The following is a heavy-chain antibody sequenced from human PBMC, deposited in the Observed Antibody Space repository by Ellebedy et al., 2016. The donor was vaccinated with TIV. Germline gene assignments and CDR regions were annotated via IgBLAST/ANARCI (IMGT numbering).Heavy chain of an antibody. J-gene: IGHJ4*02. V-gene: IGHV1-18*01. CDR2: ISAYNGNT. Sequence: AASVKVSCQASGYTFTSSGISWVRQAPGQGLEWMGWISAYNGNTNYAQKLQGRVTMTTDTSTSTAYMELRSLRSDDTAVYYSARDTVTPGGVDYWGQGTLVTGSS. CDR1: GYTFTSSG. D-gene: IGHD4-17*01. CDR3: ARDTVTPGGVDY.